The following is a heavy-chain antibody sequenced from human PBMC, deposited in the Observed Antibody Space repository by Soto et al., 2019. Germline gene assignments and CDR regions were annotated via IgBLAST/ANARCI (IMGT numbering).Heavy chain of an antibody. D-gene: IGHD3-22*01. V-gene: IGHV1-69*13. CDR3: ALRSAYRRGYFYYYYGMDV. CDR1: GGTFSSYA. J-gene: IGHJ6*02. Sequence: SVKVSCKASGGTFSSYAISWVRQAPGQGLDWMGGIIPIFDPANSAQKFQGLVTIPAAESTSTASMVLSSLSSEDSAVYYCALRSAYRRGYFYYYYGMDVWGQGTPVTVSS. CDR2: IIPIFDPA.